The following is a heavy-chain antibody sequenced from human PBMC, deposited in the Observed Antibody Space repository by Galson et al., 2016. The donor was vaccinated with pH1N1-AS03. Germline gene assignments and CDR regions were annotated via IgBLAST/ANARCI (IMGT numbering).Heavy chain of an antibody. CDR1: GYTFTNYA. Sequence: SVKVSCKASGYTFTNYAISWVRQAPGQGLEWMGWSSAYNFNTNYAQNFKGRVTMTADTSTSTAYMELRSLNSDDTAVYYCSRDELGVGIVPAGTKIFEYWGQGTLVIVSS. J-gene: IGHJ4*02. CDR3: SRDELGVGIVPAGTKIFEY. CDR2: SSAYNFNT. V-gene: IGHV1-18*01. D-gene: IGHD6-13*01.